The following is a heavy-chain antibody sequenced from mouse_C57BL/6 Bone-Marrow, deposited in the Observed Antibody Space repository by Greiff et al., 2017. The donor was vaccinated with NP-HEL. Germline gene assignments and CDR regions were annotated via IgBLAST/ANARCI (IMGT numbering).Heavy chain of an antibody. CDR1: GYTFTSYG. CDR2: IYPRSGNT. D-gene: IGHD1-1*01. J-gene: IGHJ2*01. Sequence: VQVVESGAELARPGASVKLSCKASGYTFTSYGISWVKQRTGQGLEWIGEIYPRSGNTYYNEKFKGKATLTADKSSSTAYMELRSLTSEDSAVYFCARSEYYGFGDYWGQGTTLTVSS. CDR3: ARSEYYGFGDY. V-gene: IGHV1-81*01.